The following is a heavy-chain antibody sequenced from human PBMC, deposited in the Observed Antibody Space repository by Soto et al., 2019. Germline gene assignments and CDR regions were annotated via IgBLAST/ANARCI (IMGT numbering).Heavy chain of an antibody. CDR1: GGNFGSDT. CDR2: IMPLLDTA. Sequence: QVQMVQSGAEVKKPGSSVKVSCKGSGGNFGSDTVTWVRQAPGQGLEWMGRIMPLLDTADYAQRFQGRLTITADQSTTTAYMELRSLTPEDTAVYYCARNSPFGSTFSGYDAIDYWGQGTLVTVS. D-gene: IGHD5-12*01. CDR3: ARNSPFGSTFSGYDAIDY. J-gene: IGHJ4*02. V-gene: IGHV1-69*08.